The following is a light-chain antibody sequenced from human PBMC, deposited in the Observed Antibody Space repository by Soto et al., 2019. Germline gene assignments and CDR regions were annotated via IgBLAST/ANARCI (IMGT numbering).Light chain of an antibody. J-gene: IGKJ1*01. Sequence: EIVLTHSPDTLSLSPGERATLSCRASQSVSSNYLAWYQQKPGQAPRPLIYGASSRAPGVPDRFSGSGSGTDFTLTISRLEPEDFAVYYCQQYGSSPWTFGQGTKVEIK. CDR3: QQYGSSPWT. V-gene: IGKV3-20*01. CDR1: QSVSSNY. CDR2: GAS.